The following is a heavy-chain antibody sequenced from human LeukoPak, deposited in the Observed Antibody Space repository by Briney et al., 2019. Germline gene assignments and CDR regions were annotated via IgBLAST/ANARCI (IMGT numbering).Heavy chain of an antibody. J-gene: IGHJ4*02. CDR3: ARDPTVASSDY. CDR1: GFTFSSYS. CDR2: ISSSSSYI. D-gene: IGHD4-23*01. V-gene: IGHV3-21*01. Sequence: GGSLRLSCAASGFTFSSYSMNWVRQAPGKGLEWVSSISSSSSYIYYADSVKGRFTISRDNAKNSLCLQMNSLRAEDTAVYYCARDPTVASSDYWGQGTLVTVSS.